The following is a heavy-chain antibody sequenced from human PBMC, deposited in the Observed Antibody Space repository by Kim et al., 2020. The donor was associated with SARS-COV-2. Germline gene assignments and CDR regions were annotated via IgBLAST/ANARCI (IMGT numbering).Heavy chain of an antibody. Sequence: PGSVKGRFTISRENAKNSLYLQMNSLRAGDTAVYYCARKRVGDQWLVYDYWGQGTLVTVSS. V-gene: IGHV3-13*01. D-gene: IGHD6-19*01. CDR3: ARKRVGDQWLVYDY. J-gene: IGHJ4*02.